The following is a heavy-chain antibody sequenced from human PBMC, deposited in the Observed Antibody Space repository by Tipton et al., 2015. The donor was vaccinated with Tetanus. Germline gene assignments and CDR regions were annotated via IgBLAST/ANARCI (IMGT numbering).Heavy chain of an antibody. CDR3: TKGPAGIAVAGITSD. CDR1: GFTFSSYA. Sequence: SLRLSCAASGFTFSSYAMSWVRQAPGKGLEWVSSFGATGDSTYHAESVRGRFTISRDVSKNTLYLQMSNLRAEDTAIYYCTKGPAGIAVAGITSDWGQGTLVTVSS. V-gene: IGHV3-23*01. CDR2: FGATGDST. J-gene: IGHJ4*02. D-gene: IGHD6-19*01.